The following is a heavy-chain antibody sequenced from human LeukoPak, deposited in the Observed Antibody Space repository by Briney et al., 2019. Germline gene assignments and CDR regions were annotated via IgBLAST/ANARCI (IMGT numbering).Heavy chain of an antibody. V-gene: IGHV3-48*04. D-gene: IGHD6-13*01. CDR1: GFILSSYS. CDR3: AGESEQQLVTVYYYGMDV. J-gene: IGHJ6*02. Sequence: GGSLRLSCEASGFILSSYSMNWVRPAPGKGLEWVSYINSKSSAIHYADSVEGRFTISRDNAKNSLYLQTNSLRGEDTAVYYCAGESEQQLVTVYYYGMDVWGQGTTVTVSS. CDR2: INSKSSAI.